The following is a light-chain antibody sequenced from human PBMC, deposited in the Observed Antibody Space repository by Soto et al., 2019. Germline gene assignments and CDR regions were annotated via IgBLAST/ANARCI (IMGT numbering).Light chain of an antibody. J-gene: IGKJ2*01. CDR2: HAS. Sequence: AIQLTQSPSSLSASVGDRVTITCRASQGISSALAWYQQKPGKAPKLLIHHASSLESGVPPRFSGSGSGTDFTLTISSLQPEDFATYYCQQFNSYPPYTFGQGTKLEIK. CDR3: QQFNSYPPYT. V-gene: IGKV1-13*02. CDR1: QGISSA.